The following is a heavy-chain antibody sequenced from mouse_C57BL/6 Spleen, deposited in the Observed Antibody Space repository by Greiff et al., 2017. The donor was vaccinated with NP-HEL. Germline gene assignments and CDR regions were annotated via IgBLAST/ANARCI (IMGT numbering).Heavy chain of an antibody. CDR3: ARFTTVVARAMDY. V-gene: IGHV1-20*01. CDR2: INPYNGDT. D-gene: IGHD1-1*01. CDR1: GYSFTGYF. Sequence: VQLKESGPELVKPGDSVKISCKASGYSFTGYFMNWVMQSHGKSLEWIGRINPYNGDTFYNQKFKGKATLTVDKSSSTAHMELRSLTSEDSAVYYCARFTTVVARAMDYWGQGTSVTVSS. J-gene: IGHJ4*01.